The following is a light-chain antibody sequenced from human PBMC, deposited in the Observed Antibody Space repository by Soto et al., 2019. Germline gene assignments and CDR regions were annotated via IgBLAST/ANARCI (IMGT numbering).Light chain of an antibody. V-gene: IGLV1-40*01. J-gene: IGLJ3*02. Sequence: QSVLTQPXSXSXXPXQXVTXXXXXSXSNIGAGYDVHWYQQLPGTAPKLLIYGNSNRPSGVPDRFSGSKSGTSASLAITGLQAEDEADYYCQSYDSSLSGWVFGGGTKLTVL. CDR3: QSYDSSLSGWV. CDR1: XSNIGAGYD. CDR2: GNS.